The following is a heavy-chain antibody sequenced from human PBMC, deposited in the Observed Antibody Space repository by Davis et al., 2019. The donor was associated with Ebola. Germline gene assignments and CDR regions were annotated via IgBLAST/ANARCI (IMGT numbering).Heavy chain of an antibody. CDR2: INHSGST. CDR3: ARLAYYYDSSGYYGRGGFDY. CDR1: GGSFSGYY. J-gene: IGHJ4*02. Sequence: SETLSLTCAVYGGSFSGYYWSWIRQPPGKGLEWIGEINHSGSTNYNPSLKSRVTISVDTSKNQFSLKLSSVTAADTAVYYCARLAYYYDSSGYYGRGGFDYWGQGTLVTVSS. V-gene: IGHV4-34*01. D-gene: IGHD3-22*01.